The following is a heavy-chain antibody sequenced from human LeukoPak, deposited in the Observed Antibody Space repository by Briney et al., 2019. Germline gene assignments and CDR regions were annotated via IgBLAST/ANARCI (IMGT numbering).Heavy chain of an antibody. D-gene: IGHD6-19*01. CDR1: GYTFTSYY. CDR2: INPSGGST. J-gene: IGHJ4*02. Sequence: VASVKVSCKASGYTFTSYYMHWVRQAPGQGLEGMGIINPSGGSTSYAQKFQGRVTMTRDTSTSTVYMELSSLRSEDTAVYYCARATGIAVAGTGVDYWGQGTLVTVSS. V-gene: IGHV1-46*01. CDR3: ARATGIAVAGTGVDY.